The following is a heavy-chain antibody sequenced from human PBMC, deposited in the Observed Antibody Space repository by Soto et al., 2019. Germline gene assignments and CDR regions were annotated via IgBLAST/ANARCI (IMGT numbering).Heavy chain of an antibody. J-gene: IGHJ4*02. CDR1: GFSLSTSGVG. V-gene: IGHV2-5*02. D-gene: IGHD6-6*01. CDR2: IYWDDAK. CDR3: VHRRMQSTSYDY. Sequence: QITLKESGPTLVKPTQTLTLTCTFSGFSLSTSGVGVGWIRQPPGKALEWLALIYWDDAKRYSPSLKSRLTITKDTSKHHVVLTMTNMEPVDTATYYCVHRRMQSTSYDYWGQGTLVTVSS.